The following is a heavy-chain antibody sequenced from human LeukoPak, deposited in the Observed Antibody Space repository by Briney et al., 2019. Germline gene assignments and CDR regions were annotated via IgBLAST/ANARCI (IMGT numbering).Heavy chain of an antibody. J-gene: IGHJ4*02. CDR3: TRVGYIDEGIDY. CDR1: GFPFSSYW. CDR2: IKQDGSKK. Sequence: EGSLRLSCVASGFPFSSYWMTWVRQAPGKGLEWVANIKQDGSKKSYVDSVRGRFTISRDNAKNSLYLQMNSLRAEDTAIYYCTRVGYIDEGIDYWGQGTLVTVSS. V-gene: IGHV3-7*04. D-gene: IGHD5-24*01.